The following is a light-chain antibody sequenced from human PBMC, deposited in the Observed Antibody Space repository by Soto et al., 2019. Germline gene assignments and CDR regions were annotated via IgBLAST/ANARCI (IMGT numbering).Light chain of an antibody. CDR2: GAS. J-gene: IGKJ2*01. CDR3: QQHDKWPFT. Sequence: EIVMTQSPATLSVSPGERATLSCRASQSVSSNFAWYQQKPGQAPMLLIYGASTRATGIPARLSGSGSGTEFTLTISSLQSEDFAVYYCQQHDKWPFTFGQGTKLDIK. V-gene: IGKV3-15*01. CDR1: QSVSSN.